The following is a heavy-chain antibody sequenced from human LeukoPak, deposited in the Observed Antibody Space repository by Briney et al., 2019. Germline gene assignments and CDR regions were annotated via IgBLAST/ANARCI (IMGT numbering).Heavy chain of an antibody. V-gene: IGHV4-39*01. J-gene: IGHJ4*02. CDR1: CGSISSSSYY. CDR2: IYYSGST. D-gene: IGHD3-10*01. Sequence: SETPSLTCTVSCGSISSSSYYWGWIRQPPGKGLEWIWGIYYSGSTHYNPSLKSRVTISVDTSKNQFSLKLSSVTAADTAVYYCARHGAPLLWFGELSRPNYYFDYWGQGTLVTVSS. CDR3: ARHGAPLLWFGELSRPNYYFDY.